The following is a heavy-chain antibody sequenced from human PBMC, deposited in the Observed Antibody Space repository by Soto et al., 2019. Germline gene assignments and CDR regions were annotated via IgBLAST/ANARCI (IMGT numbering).Heavy chain of an antibody. V-gene: IGHV3-30*18. D-gene: IGHD2-8*02. Sequence: HVQLVESGGGVVQPGRSLRLSCAVSGFNFSNYGMHWVRQAPGKGLEWVAVISYDGSHKASADSVKGRVAIPSDNAKNTPCLQMNSLRVEETALCYCANDIVLTSSWPADWGQGTLVTVSS. CDR3: ANDIVLTSSWPAD. J-gene: IGHJ4*02. CDR2: ISYDGSHK. CDR1: GFNFSNYG.